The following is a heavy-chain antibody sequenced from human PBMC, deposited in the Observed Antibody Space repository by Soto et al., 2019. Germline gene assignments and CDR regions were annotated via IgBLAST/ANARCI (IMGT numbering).Heavy chain of an antibody. J-gene: IGHJ5*02. CDR1: DGSTSGYF. V-gene: IGHV4-59*01. CDR2: IYYSGCT. D-gene: IGHD1-26*01. CDR3: ARTIVGATVWFDP. Sequence: PSETLSLTCIVSDGSTSGYFWSWIRQPPGKGLEWIGYIYYSGCTNYNPSLKSRVTISVDTSKNQFSLKLSSVTAADTAVYYCARTIVGATVWFDPWGQGTLVTVSS.